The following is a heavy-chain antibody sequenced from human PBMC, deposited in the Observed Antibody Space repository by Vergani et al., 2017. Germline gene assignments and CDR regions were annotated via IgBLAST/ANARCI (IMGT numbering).Heavy chain of an antibody. J-gene: IGHJ4*02. CDR1: GFTFSSYA. CDR2: ISYDGSNK. D-gene: IGHD1-26*01. Sequence: QVQLVESGGGVVQPGRSLRLSCAASGFTFSSYAMHWVRQAPGKGLEWVAVISYDGSNKYYADSVKGRFTISRDNSKNTLYLQMNSLRAEDTAVYYCARLVGATDYFDYWGQGTLVTVS. CDR3: ARLVGATDYFDY. V-gene: IGHV3-30*01.